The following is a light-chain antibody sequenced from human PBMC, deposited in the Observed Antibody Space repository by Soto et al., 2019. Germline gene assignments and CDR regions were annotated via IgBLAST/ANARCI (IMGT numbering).Light chain of an antibody. CDR1: TSDVGGHNY. V-gene: IGLV2-14*03. CDR3: SSYRSTSSTLVV. J-gene: IGLJ2*01. CDR2: DVS. Sequence: QSALTQPASVSGSPGQSITISCTGTTSDVGGHNYVSWYQQHPGKAPKLMIYDVSDRPSGVSNRFSGSKSGNTASLTISGLQAEEEADYYCSSYRSTSSTLVVFGGGTKLTVL.